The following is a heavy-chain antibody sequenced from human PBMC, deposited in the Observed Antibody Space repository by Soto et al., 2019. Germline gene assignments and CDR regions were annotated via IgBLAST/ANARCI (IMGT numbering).Heavy chain of an antibody. D-gene: IGHD5-12*01. Sequence: SETRSLSCNLSGGSISTYYWSWIRQPPGRGLDWIGNIYYSGRTDYNPSLKSRVTISVDTSKNQFSLRLSSVTAVDTAVYYCARDDGYNGIDYWGQGTQV. CDR2: IYYSGRT. J-gene: IGHJ4*02. CDR3: ARDDGYNGIDY. CDR1: GGSISTYY. V-gene: IGHV4-59*01.